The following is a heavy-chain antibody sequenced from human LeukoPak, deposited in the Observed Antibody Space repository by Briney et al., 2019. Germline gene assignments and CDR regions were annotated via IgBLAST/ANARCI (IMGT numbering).Heavy chain of an antibody. V-gene: IGHV6-1*01. CDR2: TYYRSKWYN. CDR1: GDSVSSNSAA. D-gene: IGHD6-6*01. J-gene: IGHJ3*02. CDR3: ARGRVGSSSSGPLYAFDI. Sequence: SQTLSLTCAISGDSVSSNSAAWNWIRQSPSRGLEWLGRTYYRSKWYNDYAVSVKSRITINPDTSKNQFSLQLNSVTPEDTAVYYCARGRVGSSSSGPLYAFDIWGQGTMVTVSS.